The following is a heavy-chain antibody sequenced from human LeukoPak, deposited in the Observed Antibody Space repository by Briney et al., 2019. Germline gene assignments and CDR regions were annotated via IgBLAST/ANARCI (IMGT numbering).Heavy chain of an antibody. Sequence: ASVKVSCKASGGTFSNYGISWVRQAPGQGLEWMGWISPYNGNTSYPQKLQGRVTLTTDTSTSTAYMELRSLRSDDTAVYFCARDYSSGWPFDYWGQGTLVTVSS. CDR1: GGTFSNYG. CDR3: ARDYSSGWPFDY. J-gene: IGHJ4*02. D-gene: IGHD6-19*01. CDR2: ISPYNGNT. V-gene: IGHV1-18*01.